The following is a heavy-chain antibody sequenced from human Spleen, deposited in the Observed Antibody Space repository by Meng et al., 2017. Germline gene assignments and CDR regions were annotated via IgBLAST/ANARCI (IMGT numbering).Heavy chain of an antibody. CDR2: INAGNGNT. CDR3: ARSLLLWFGEVVGAFDI. CDR1: GYTFTSYA. Sequence: ASVKVSCKASGYTFTSYAMHWVRQAPGQRLEWMGWINAGNGNTKYSQKFQGRVTITRDTSASTAYMELSSLRSEDMAVYYCARSLLLWFGEVVGAFDIWGQGTMVTVSS. D-gene: IGHD3-10*01. V-gene: IGHV1-3*01. J-gene: IGHJ3*02.